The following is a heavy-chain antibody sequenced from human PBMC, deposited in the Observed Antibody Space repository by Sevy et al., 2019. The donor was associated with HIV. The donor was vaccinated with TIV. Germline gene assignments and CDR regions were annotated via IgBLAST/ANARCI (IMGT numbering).Heavy chain of an antibody. CDR3: TAVKRVYASMWYAFDI. J-gene: IGHJ3*02. CDR2: ITSKSGGGTT. V-gene: IGHV3-15*01. Sequence: GGSLRLSCAASGFGFSNAWMSWVRQAPGKGLEWVGRITSKSGGGTTDYAAPVKGRFTISRDDTKNMLYLQMNSLKTEDTAVYYRTAVKRVYASMWYAFDIWGQGTMVTVSS. CDR1: GFGFSNAW. D-gene: IGHD2-8*01.